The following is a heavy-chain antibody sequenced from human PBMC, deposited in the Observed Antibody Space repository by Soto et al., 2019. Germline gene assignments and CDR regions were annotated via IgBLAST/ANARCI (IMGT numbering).Heavy chain of an antibody. CDR2: ISPYNGTT. D-gene: IGHD1-1*01. Sequence: PSVKVSCKASGYTFTTYGISWVRQAPGQGLEWVGWISPYNGTTKYAEKFQGEMTMTTDTATSTAYMDLRSLRSDDTAVYYCARDGERDTGLNFYYYLHGMDAWGQGTRVTVSS. J-gene: IGHJ6*02. CDR3: ARDGERDTGLNFYYYLHGMDA. V-gene: IGHV1-18*04. CDR1: GYTFTTYG.